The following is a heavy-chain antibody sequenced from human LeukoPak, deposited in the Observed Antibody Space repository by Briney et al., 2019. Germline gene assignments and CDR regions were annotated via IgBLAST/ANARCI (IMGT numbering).Heavy chain of an antibody. J-gene: IGHJ3*02. Sequence: GRSLSLSCAASGFTFNNYGMHWVRQAPGKGLEWVAVISYDGSNKYYADSVKGRFTISRDNSKNTLYLQMNSLRAEDTAVYYCARGFVDTAMVPPGDDAFDIWGQGTMVTVSS. CDR3: ARGFVDTAMVPPGDDAFDI. CDR1: GFTFNNYG. D-gene: IGHD5-18*01. CDR2: ISYDGSNK. V-gene: IGHV3-30*03.